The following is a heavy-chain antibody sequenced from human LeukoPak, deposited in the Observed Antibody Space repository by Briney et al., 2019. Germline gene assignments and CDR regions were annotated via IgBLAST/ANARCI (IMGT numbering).Heavy chain of an antibody. J-gene: IGHJ4*02. D-gene: IGHD6-13*01. CDR3: AREIIAAAGDYYFDY. Sequence: ASVKVSCKASGYTFISYGIAWVRQAPGQGLEWMGWINPNSGGTNYAQKLQGRVTMTTDTSTSTAYMELGSLRSDDTAVYYCAREIIAAAGDYYFDYWGQGTLVTVSS. V-gene: IGHV1-18*01. CDR2: INPNSGGT. CDR1: GYTFISYG.